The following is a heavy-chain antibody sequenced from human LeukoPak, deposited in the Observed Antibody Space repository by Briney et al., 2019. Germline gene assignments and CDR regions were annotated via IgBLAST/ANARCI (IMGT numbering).Heavy chain of an antibody. D-gene: IGHD1-14*01. Sequence: GGSLRLSCAASGFTFSSYAMSWVRQAPGKGLEWVSTISVSGDSTYYADSVKGRFTISRDNSKNTLHLQMNSLRAEDTALYYCAKRNDVFLEWGRGTLVTVSS. CDR2: ISVSGDST. CDR1: GFTFSSYA. V-gene: IGHV3-23*01. CDR3: AKRNDVFLE. J-gene: IGHJ4*02.